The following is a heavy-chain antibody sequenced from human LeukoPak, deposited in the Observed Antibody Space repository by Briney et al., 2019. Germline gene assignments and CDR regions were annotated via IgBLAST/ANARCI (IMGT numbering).Heavy chain of an antibody. V-gene: IGHV3-53*01. D-gene: IGHD6-19*01. Sequence: PGGSLRLSCSASGFTFSSYSMNWVRQAPGKGLEWVSVIYSGDSTYYADSVKGRFTISRDNSKNTLYLQMNSLRAEDTAVYYCHGYSSGWYWSDYWGQGTLVTVSS. CDR1: GFTFSSYS. CDR3: HGYSSGWYWSDY. CDR2: IYSGDST. J-gene: IGHJ4*02.